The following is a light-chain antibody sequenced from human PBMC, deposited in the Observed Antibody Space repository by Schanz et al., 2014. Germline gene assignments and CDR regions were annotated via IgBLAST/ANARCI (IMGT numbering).Light chain of an antibody. CDR3: CSFAGDSYV. CDR1: SSDVGGYNY. V-gene: IGLV2-11*01. J-gene: IGLJ1*01. CDR2: DVT. Sequence: QSALTQPRSVSGSPGQPVAISCTGTSSDVGGYNYVSWYQQYPGKAPKLMIYDVTKRPSGVPDRFSGSKSGNTASLTISGLQAEDEADYYCCSFAGDSYVFGTGTKVTVL.